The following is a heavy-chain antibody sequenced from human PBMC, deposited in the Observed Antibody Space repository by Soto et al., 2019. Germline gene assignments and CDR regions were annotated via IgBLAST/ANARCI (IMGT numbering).Heavy chain of an antibody. V-gene: IGHV3-7*01. CDR3: ARGGFSYGTGIEH. CDR1: VFSISRYW. D-gene: IGHD5-18*01. CDR2: KKQDGSEE. Sequence: GSLRLSCAASVFSISRYWMSWVRQAPGKGLEWVADKKQDGSEEYYVDSVKGRFTVPRDNAKNSVYLQLTSLRVEDTALYYCARGGFSYGTGIEHWGQGALVTVSS. J-gene: IGHJ5*02.